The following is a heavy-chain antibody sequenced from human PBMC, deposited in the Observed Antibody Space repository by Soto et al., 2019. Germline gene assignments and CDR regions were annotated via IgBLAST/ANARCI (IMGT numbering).Heavy chain of an antibody. V-gene: IGHV4-31*03. CDR3: ARWPQLEPRFDY. J-gene: IGHJ4*02. CDR2: IYYSGST. Sequence: QVQLQESGPGLVKPSQTLSLTCTVSGGSISSGGYYWSWIRQYPGKGLEWIGYIYYSGSTYYNPFLKSRVTISVDTSKNQFSLKQSSVTAADTAVYYCARWPQLEPRFDYWGQGTLVTVSS. CDR1: GGSISSGGYY. D-gene: IGHD1-1*01.